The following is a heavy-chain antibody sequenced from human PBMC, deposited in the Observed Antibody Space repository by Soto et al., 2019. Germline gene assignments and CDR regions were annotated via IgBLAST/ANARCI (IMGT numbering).Heavy chain of an antibody. J-gene: IGHJ5*02. CDR2: ISSSSSYI. CDR3: ARDPGGRMVDWFDP. Sequence: GGSLRLSCAASGFTFSSYSMNWVRQAPGKGLEWVSSISSSSSYIYYADSVKGRFTISRDNAKNSLYLQMNSLRAEDTAVYYCARDPGGRMVDWFDPWGQGTLVTVSS. CDR1: GFTFSSYS. D-gene: IGHD2-15*01. V-gene: IGHV3-21*01.